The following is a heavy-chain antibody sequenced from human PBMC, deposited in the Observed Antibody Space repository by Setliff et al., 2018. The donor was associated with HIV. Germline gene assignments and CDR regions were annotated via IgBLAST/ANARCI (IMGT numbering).Heavy chain of an antibody. CDR2: FDPEDGET. D-gene: IGHD6-19*01. V-gene: IGHV1-24*01. CDR1: GFTLREVS. Sequence: GASVKVSCKVSGFTLREVSMHWVRQAPGKGLEWMGYFDPEDGETVYAQKFQGRVTMTTDTSTSTAYMDLRSLRSDDTAVYYCARGGVAVGDMTPSDYWGQGTLVTVSS. J-gene: IGHJ4*02. CDR3: ARGGVAVGDMTPSDY.